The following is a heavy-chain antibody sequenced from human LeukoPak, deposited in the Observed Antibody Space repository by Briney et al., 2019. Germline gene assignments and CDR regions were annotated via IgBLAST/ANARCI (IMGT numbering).Heavy chain of an antibody. CDR1: GFTFGHYG. CDR2: INSDGSST. D-gene: IGHD3-10*01. V-gene: IGHV3-74*01. J-gene: IGHJ3*02. CDR3: ARANYYGSGRAAFDI. Sequence: EGSLRLSCAASGFTFGHYGMSWVRQAPGKGQEWVSRINSDGSSTSYADSVKGRFTISRDNAKNTLYLQMNSLRAEDTAVYYCARANYYGSGRAAFDIWGQGTMVTVSS.